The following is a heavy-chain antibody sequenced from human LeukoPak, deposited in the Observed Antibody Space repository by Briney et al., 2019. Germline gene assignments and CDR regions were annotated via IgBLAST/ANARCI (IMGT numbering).Heavy chain of an antibody. CDR1: GGSFSGYY. D-gene: IGHD1-26*01. Sequence: KPSETLSLTCAVYGGSFSGYYWSWIRQPPGKGLEWIGEINHSGSTNYNPSLKSRVTISVDTSKNQFSLKLSSVTAADTAVYYCARRFPGGSLPYNWFDPWGQGTLVTVSS. CDR2: INHSGST. V-gene: IGHV4-34*01. J-gene: IGHJ5*02. CDR3: ARRFPGGSLPYNWFDP.